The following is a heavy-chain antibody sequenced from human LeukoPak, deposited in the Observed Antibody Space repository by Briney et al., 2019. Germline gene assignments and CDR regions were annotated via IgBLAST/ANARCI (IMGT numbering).Heavy chain of an antibody. Sequence: GGSLRLSCAASGFTFSSYSMNWVRQAPGKGLEWVSSISSSSSYIYYADSVKGRFTISRDNAKNSLYLQMNSLRAEDTAVYYCAREHYDFWSGYYPDAFDIWGQGTMVTVSS. V-gene: IGHV3-21*01. CDR1: GFTFSSYS. CDR3: AREHYDFWSGYYPDAFDI. J-gene: IGHJ3*02. CDR2: ISSSSSYI. D-gene: IGHD3-3*01.